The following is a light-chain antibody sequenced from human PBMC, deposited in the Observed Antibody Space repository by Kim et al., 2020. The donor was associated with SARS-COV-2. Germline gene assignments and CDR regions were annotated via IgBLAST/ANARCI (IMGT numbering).Light chain of an antibody. CDR1: KLGDKY. V-gene: IGLV3-1*01. CDR2: QDS. CDR3: QAWDRSFVV. J-gene: IGLJ2*01. Sequence: SSELTQPPSVSVSPGQTASITCSGDKLGDKYACWYQQKPGQSPVLVIYQDSKRPSGIPERFSGSNSGNTATLTISGTQAMDEADYYCQAWDRSFVVFGGGTQLAVL.